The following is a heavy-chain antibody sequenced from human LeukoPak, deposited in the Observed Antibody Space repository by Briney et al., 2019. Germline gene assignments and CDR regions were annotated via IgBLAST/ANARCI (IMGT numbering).Heavy chain of an antibody. CDR3: ARGGGSYDLGGDTFDF. J-gene: IGHJ3*01. D-gene: IGHD5-18*01. CDR2: IYHTGNT. Sequence: SETLSLTCTVSGVSITSFYWSWIRQAPGNGLEWIGYIYHTGNTKNNPSLKSRVTISVDTSKNQFSLKLTSVTAADTAVYYCARGGGSYDLGGDTFDFWGQGTMVTVSS. CDR1: GVSITSFY. V-gene: IGHV4-59*01.